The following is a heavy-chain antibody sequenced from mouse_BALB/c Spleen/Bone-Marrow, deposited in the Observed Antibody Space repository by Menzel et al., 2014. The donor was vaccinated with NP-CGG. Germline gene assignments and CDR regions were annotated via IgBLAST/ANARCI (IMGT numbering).Heavy chain of an antibody. J-gene: IGHJ1*01. CDR2: ILPGSGST. Sequence: QVQLQQPGAELMKPGASVKISCKATGYTFSSYWIEWVKQRPGHGLEWIGEILPGSGSTNYNEKFKGKATFTADTSSNTACMQHSSVTSEDSAVYCCGRGGVRGGYWYFDVWGAGTTVTVSS. CDR3: GRGGVRGGYWYFDV. V-gene: IGHV1-9*01. CDR1: GYTFSSYW.